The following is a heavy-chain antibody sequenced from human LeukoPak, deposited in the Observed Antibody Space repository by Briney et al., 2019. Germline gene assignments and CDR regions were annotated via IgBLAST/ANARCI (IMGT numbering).Heavy chain of an antibody. CDR2: INPNNGGT. D-gene: IGHD3-3*01. CDR1: GYTFTVYY. J-gene: IGHJ4*02. Sequence: VASVKVSCKASGYTFTVYYMHWVRQAPGQGLEWMGWINPNNGGTNYAQKFQGRVTMTRDTSISTAYMELSRLRSDDTAVYYCARDADFWSGYYLRDYWGQGTLVTVSS. CDR3: ARDADFWSGYYLRDY. V-gene: IGHV1-2*02.